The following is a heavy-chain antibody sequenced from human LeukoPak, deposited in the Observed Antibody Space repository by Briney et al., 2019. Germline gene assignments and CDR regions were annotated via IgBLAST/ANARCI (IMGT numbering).Heavy chain of an antibody. Sequence: SETLPLTCTVSGGSISSYYWSWIRQPPGKGLEWIGYIYYSGSTNYNPSLKSRVTISVDTSKNQFSLKLSSVTAADTAVYYCARSMVRGAVNWFDPWGQGTLVTVSS. CDR3: ARSMVRGAVNWFDP. CDR2: IYYSGST. J-gene: IGHJ5*02. D-gene: IGHD3-10*01. V-gene: IGHV4-59*01. CDR1: GGSISSYY.